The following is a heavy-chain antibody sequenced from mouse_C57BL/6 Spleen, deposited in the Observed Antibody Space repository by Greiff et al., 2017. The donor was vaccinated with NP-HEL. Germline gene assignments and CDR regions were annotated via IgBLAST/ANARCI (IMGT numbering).Heavy chain of an antibody. CDR1: GFTFSSYA. D-gene: IGHD1-1*01. Sequence: EVQGVESGEGLVKPGGSLKLSCAASGFTFSSYAMSWVRQTPEKRLEWVAYISSGGDYIYYADTVKGRFTISRDNARNTLYLQMSSLKSEDTAMYYCTRERERVPTVVATDYAMDYWGQGTSVTVSS. CDR2: ISSGGDYI. J-gene: IGHJ4*01. V-gene: IGHV5-9-1*02. CDR3: TRERERVPTVVATDYAMDY.